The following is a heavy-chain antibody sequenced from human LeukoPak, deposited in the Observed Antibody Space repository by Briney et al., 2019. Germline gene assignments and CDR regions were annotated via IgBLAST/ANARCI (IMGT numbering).Heavy chain of an antibody. D-gene: IGHD2-2*01. J-gene: IGHJ6*03. CDR2: IYYSGRT. CDR1: GGSISSYY. V-gene: IGHV4-59*01. Sequence: PSETLSLTCTVSGGSISSYYWSWIRQPPGKGLGWMGHIYYSGRTNYNPSLQSRVTISVDTSKNQFSLKLSSVTAADTAVYYCARDNGCSSTSCPYYYYYYMDVWGKGTTVTVSS. CDR3: ARDNGCSSTSCPYYYYYYMDV.